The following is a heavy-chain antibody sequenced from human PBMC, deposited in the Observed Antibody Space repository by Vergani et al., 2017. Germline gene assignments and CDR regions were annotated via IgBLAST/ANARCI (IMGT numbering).Heavy chain of an antibody. J-gene: IGHJ4*02. CDR1: GYTFTSYG. D-gene: IGHD3-3*01. V-gene: IGHV1-18*01. CDR2: ISAYNGNT. Sequence: QVQLVQSGAEVKKPGASVKVSCKASGYTFTSYGISWVRQAPGQGLEWMGWISAYNGNTNYAQKLQGRVTMTTDTSTSTAYMELRSLRSDDTAVYYCAGGSAPLAYYDFWSGYYYFDYWGQGTLVTVSS. CDR3: AGGSAPLAYYDFWSGYYYFDY.